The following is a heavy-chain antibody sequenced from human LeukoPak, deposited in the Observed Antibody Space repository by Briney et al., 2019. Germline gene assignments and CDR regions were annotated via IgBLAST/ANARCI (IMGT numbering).Heavy chain of an antibody. CDR3: AKQYYYASRRQYFRL. Sequence: GRSLRLSCAASGFTFSSYGLHWVRQAPGKGLEWVAVISYGGSNKYYADSVKGRFTISRDNSKNTLYLQMNSLRAEHTAVYHCAKQYYYASRRQYFRLWAQGNLVTVSS. D-gene: IGHD3-22*01. CDR2: ISYGGSNK. J-gene: IGHJ1*01. V-gene: IGHV3-30*18. CDR1: GFTFSSYG.